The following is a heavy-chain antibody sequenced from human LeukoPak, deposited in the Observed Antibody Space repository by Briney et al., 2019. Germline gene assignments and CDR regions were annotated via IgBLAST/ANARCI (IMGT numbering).Heavy chain of an antibody. J-gene: IGHJ5*02. Sequence: ASVKVSYKASGYTFTSYGISWVRQAPGQGLEWMGWISAYNGNTNYAQKLQGRVTMTTDTSTSTAYMELRSLRSDDTAVYYCARDLRGYEQPTTNWFDPWGQGTLVTVSS. V-gene: IGHV1-18*01. CDR1: GYTFTSYG. CDR3: ARDLRGYEQPTTNWFDP. CDR2: ISAYNGNT. D-gene: IGHD5-12*01.